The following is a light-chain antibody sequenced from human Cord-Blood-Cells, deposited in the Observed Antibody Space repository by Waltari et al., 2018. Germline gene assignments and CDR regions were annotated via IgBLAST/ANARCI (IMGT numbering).Light chain of an antibody. Sequence: EIQMTQSPSSLSASVGDRVTITCRASQSISSYLNWYQQKPGKAPKLLIYAASSLQSGVPSRFSGSGSGTDFTLTISSLQPEDFATYYCQQSYSTPRTCGQGTKVEIK. CDR3: QQSYSTPRT. CDR2: AAS. V-gene: IGKV1-39*01. J-gene: IGKJ1*01. CDR1: QSISSY.